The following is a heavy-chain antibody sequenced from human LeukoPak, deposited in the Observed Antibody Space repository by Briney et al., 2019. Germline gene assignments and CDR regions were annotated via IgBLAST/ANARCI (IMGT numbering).Heavy chain of an antibody. Sequence: KPSETLSLTCGVYGESFNTYYWTWIRQPPGKGLEWIGEISRSGSINYNPSLKSRVTMSVDTSKNQLSLTLTSVTAADTAVYYCTATPYRDGPLNYWGQGTLVTVSS. V-gene: IGHV4-34*01. CDR3: TATPYRDGPLNY. CDR1: GESFNTYY. J-gene: IGHJ4*02. D-gene: IGHD5-24*01. CDR2: ISRSGSI.